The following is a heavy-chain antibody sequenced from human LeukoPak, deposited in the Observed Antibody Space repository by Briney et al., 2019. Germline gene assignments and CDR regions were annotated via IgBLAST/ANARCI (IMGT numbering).Heavy chain of an antibody. V-gene: IGHV1-46*03. CDR3: ASSYCSSTSCYTSSRDDSFDI. Sequence: GASVKVSCKASGYTFTSYYMHWVRQAPGQGLELMGIINPSGGSTSYAQKFQGRVTMTRDTSTSTVYMELSSLRSEDTAVYYCASSYCSSTSCYTSSRDDSFDIWGQGTMVTVSS. J-gene: IGHJ3*02. D-gene: IGHD2-2*02. CDR1: GYTFTSYY. CDR2: INPSGGST.